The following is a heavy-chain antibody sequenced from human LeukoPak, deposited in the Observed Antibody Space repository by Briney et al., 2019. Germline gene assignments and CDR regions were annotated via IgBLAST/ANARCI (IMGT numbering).Heavy chain of an antibody. CDR1: GGSISSSY. Sequence: TSETLSLTCTVSGGSISSSYWSWIRQPPGKGLEWIGYIHYSGSTNYNPSLKSRATISVDTSKAHFPLKLSSATAADTAVYYCARHDPGWFDTWGQGTLVTVSS. CDR3: ARHDPGWFDT. J-gene: IGHJ5*02. D-gene: IGHD7-27*01. V-gene: IGHV4-59*08. CDR2: IHYSGST.